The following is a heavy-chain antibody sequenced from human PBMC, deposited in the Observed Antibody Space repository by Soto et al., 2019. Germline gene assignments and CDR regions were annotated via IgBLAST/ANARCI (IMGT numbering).Heavy chain of an antibody. CDR1: GYTFTSYA. J-gene: IGHJ6*02. CDR3: ARERSINDLWSGYPEGMDV. D-gene: IGHD3-3*01. CDR2: INAGNGNT. V-gene: IGHV1-3*01. Sequence: ASVKVSCKASGYTFTSYAMHWVRQAPGQRLEWMGWINAGNGNTKYSQKFQGRVTITRDTSASTAYMELSSLRSEDTAVYYRARERSINDLWSGYPEGMDVWGQGTTVTVSS.